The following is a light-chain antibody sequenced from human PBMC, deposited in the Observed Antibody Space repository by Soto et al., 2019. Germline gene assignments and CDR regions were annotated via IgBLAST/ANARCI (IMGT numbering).Light chain of an antibody. J-gene: IGLJ3*02. Sequence: QSVLTQPHSASGTPGQRVTISCSGSISNIGGNTVNWYQQLPGTATKLLMYTNNQRPSRVPDRFSGSKSGTSASLAISGLQSEYEADSYCAAWDDSLNRVVFGGGTKLTVL. CDR3: AAWDDSLNRVV. V-gene: IGLV1-44*01. CDR1: ISNIGGNT. CDR2: TNN.